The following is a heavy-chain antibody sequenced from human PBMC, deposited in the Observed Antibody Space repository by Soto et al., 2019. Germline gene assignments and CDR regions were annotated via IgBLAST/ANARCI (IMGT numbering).Heavy chain of an antibody. Sequence: ASVKVSCKASGGTFSSYAISWVRQAPGQGLEWMGGIIPIFGTANYAQKFQGRVTITADESTSTAYMELSSLRSEDTAVYYCARGGYYDSSGYYYPSDYWGQGTLVTVSS. CDR1: GGTFSSYA. J-gene: IGHJ4*02. V-gene: IGHV1-69*13. D-gene: IGHD3-22*01. CDR2: IIPIFGTA. CDR3: ARGGYYDSSGYYYPSDY.